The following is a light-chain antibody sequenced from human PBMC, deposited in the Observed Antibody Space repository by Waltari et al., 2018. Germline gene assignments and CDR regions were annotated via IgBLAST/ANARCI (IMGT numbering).Light chain of an antibody. J-gene: IGLJ3*02. CDR3: CSYAGSSTLV. CDR2: EVT. Sequence: QSALTRPASVSGSPGQSITIPCTGTSSDVGCYNLVSWYQQHPGKAPKLMVYEVTKRPSGVSNRFSGSKSGNSASLTISGLQAEDEADYYCCSYAGSSTLVFGGGTKVTVL. V-gene: IGLV2-23*02. CDR1: SSDVGCYNL.